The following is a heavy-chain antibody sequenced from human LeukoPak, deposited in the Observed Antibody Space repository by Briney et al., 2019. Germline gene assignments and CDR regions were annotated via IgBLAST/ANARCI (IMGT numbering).Heavy chain of an antibody. V-gene: IGHV3-21*01. Sequence: GGSLRLSCAASGFTFSSYSMHWVRQAPGKGLEWVSSISSSSSSIYYADSVKGRFTISRDNAKNSLYLQMNSLRAEDTAVYYCASDQWELHGVYYFDYWGQGTLVTVSS. D-gene: IGHD1-26*01. CDR3: ASDQWELHGVYYFDY. J-gene: IGHJ4*02. CDR2: ISSSSSSI. CDR1: GFTFSSYS.